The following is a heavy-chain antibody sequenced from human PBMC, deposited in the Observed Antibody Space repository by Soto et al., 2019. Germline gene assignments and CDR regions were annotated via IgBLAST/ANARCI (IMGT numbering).Heavy chain of an antibody. J-gene: IGHJ4*02. CDR2: IYYSGSI. Sequence: SETLSLTCAVYGGSFCGYYWSWLRQPPGKGLEWIGYIYYSGSINYNPSLKSRVTISVDPSKNQFSLRLSSVTAADTAVYYCAKSLWDTSGWKTDYWGQGTLVTLSS. V-gene: IGHV4-59*01. CDR1: GGSFCGYY. D-gene: IGHD6-19*01. CDR3: AKSLWDTSGWKTDY.